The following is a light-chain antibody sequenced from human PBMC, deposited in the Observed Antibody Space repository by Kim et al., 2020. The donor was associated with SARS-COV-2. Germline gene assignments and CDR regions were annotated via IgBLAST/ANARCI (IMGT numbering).Light chain of an antibody. Sequence: QRVTISCSGSSSNIGKNYVRWYQQVPGTAPKLLIYRNLQRPSGVPDRFSGFKSGTSASLAISGLRSEDEADYYCSSWDDTLGGHAVFGGGTQLTVL. CDR1: SSNIGKNY. V-gene: IGLV1-47*01. J-gene: IGLJ2*01. CDR3: SSWDDTLGGHAV. CDR2: RNL.